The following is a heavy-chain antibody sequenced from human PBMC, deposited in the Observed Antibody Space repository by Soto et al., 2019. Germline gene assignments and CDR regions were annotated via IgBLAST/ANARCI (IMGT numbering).Heavy chain of an antibody. D-gene: IGHD1-7*01. CDR1: GFAFSSYG. Sequence: GGSLRLSCAASGFAFSSYGMTWVRQAPGKGLEWVSFSSATGAGTYYADSVKGRFTISRDNSKNTLYLQMTSLRADDTAVYYCAKDRRAGGNYGFYSDFWGQGALVTVSS. CDR2: SSATGAGT. CDR3: AKDRRAGGNYGFYSDF. J-gene: IGHJ4*02. V-gene: IGHV3-23*01.